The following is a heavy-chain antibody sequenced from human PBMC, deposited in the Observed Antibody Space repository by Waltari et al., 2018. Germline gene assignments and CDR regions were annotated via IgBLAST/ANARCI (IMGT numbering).Heavy chain of an antibody. V-gene: IGHV4-38-2*02. D-gene: IGHD6-6*01. Sequence: QVQLQESGPGLVKPSETLSLTCTVSGYSISSGSYWGWIRQPPGKGLEWIGSIYHSGSTYYNPSLKSRVTISVDTSKNQFSLKLSSVTAADTAVYYCASIAAHHYFDYWGQGTLVTVSS. CDR1: GYSISSGSY. J-gene: IGHJ4*02. CDR2: IYHSGST. CDR3: ASIAAHHYFDY.